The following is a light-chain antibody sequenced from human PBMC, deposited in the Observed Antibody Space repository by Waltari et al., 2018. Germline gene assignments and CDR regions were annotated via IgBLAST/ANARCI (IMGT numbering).Light chain of an antibody. CDR2: DTS. CDR1: PSVSNY. Sequence: DIVLTQSPAILSLSPGERASLSCRASPSVSNYLAWYQQKPGQAPMLRIYDTSNRATGIPARFSGSGFGTDFTLTISNLEPEDFAIYYCQQRRSWPLTFGGGTKVEIK. J-gene: IGKJ4*01. V-gene: IGKV3-11*01. CDR3: QQRRSWPLT.